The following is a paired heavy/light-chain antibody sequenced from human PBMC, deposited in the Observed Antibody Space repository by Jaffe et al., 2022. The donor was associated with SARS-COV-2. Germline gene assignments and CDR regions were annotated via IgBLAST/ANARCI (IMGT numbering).Heavy chain of an antibody. V-gene: IGHV3-11*01. J-gene: IGHJ4*02. Sequence: QVQLVESGGGLVKPGGSLRLSCAASGFTFSDYYMSWIRQAPGKGLEWVSYISSSGSTIYYADSVKGRFTISRDNAKNSLYLQMNSLRAEDTAVYYCARDQYYYGSGSYSLDYWGQGTLVTVSS. D-gene: IGHD3-10*01. CDR3: ARDQYYYGSGSYSLDY. CDR1: GFTFSDYY. CDR2: ISSSGSTI.
Light chain of an antibody. CDR2: EVS. J-gene: IGLJ2*01. CDR3: SSYTSSSTHVV. CDR1: SSDVGGYNY. V-gene: IGLV2-14*01. Sequence: QSALTQPASVSGSPGQSITISCTGTSSDVGGYNYVSWYQQHPGKAPKLMIYEVSNRPSGVPDRFSGSKSGNTASLTISGLQAEDEADYYCSSYTSSSTHVVFGGGTKLTVL.